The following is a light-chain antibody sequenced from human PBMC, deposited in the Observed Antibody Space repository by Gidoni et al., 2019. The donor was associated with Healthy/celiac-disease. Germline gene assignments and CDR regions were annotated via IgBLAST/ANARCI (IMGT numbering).Light chain of an antibody. CDR1: QSVSSN. Sequence: EIVMTQSPATLSVSPGERATLSCRASQSVSSNLAWYQQKPGQAPRRLIYGASTRATGIPARFSGSGSGTEFTLTISSLQSEDFAVYYCQQYNNWPWRTFGGGTKVEIK. CDR2: GAS. J-gene: IGKJ4*01. V-gene: IGKV3-15*01. CDR3: QQYNNWPWRT.